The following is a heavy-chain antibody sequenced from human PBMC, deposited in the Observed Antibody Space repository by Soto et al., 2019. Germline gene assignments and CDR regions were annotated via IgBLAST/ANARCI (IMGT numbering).Heavy chain of an antibody. V-gene: IGHV3-53*01. Sequence: EVQMVESGGGLIQPGGSLRISCAASGFTVSRKYMNWVRQAPGKGLEWVSVIYSGGSTYYADSVKGRFTISRDNSKNTLYLQMNSLRAEDTAVYYCAREEGYYDSSGYYQGKFDYWGQGTLVTVSS. CDR2: IYSGGST. J-gene: IGHJ4*02. CDR1: GFTVSRKY. CDR3: AREEGYYDSSGYYQGKFDY. D-gene: IGHD3-22*01.